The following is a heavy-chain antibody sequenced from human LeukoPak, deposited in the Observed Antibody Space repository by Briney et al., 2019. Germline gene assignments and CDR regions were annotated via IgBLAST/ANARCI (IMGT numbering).Heavy chain of an antibody. Sequence: PGGSLRLSCAASGFRFSSFSMNWVREAPGKGLEWVASISSTGGQIFYADSVEGRFTISRDNGKNLLYLQMSSLRGEDTAVYYCARDRGAGWYGDLGYWGQGTLVTVSS. CDR1: GFRFSSFS. J-gene: IGHJ4*02. D-gene: IGHD6-19*01. CDR2: ISSTGGQI. V-gene: IGHV3-21*06. CDR3: ARDRGAGWYGDLGY.